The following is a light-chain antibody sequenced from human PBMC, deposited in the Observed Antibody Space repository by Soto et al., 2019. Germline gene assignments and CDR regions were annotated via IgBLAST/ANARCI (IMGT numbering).Light chain of an antibody. CDR1: QSVSNS. CDR3: QQRFNWVT. Sequence: EIVLTQSPATLFLSPGERATLSCRASQSVSNSLAWYQQKPGQAPRLLIHDASNRATGIPARFSGSGSGTDFSLTISSLEPEDYAVYYCQQRFNWVTFGGGTKVDIK. J-gene: IGKJ4*01. CDR2: DAS. V-gene: IGKV3-11*01.